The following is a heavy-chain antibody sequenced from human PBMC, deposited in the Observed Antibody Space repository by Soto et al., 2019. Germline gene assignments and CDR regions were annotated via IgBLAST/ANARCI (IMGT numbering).Heavy chain of an antibody. CDR2: INHSGST. CDR1: VVSFSGYY. J-gene: IGHJ6*02. V-gene: IGHV4-34*01. Sequence: SETLSLTVAVYVVSFSGYYWSLIRQPPGKWLEWIGEINHSGSTNYNPSLKSRVTISVDTSKNQFSLKLSSVTAADTAVYYCAGEAYAANYYYGMDVWGQGSTAT. CDR3: AGEAYAANYYYGMDV. D-gene: IGHD3-16*01.